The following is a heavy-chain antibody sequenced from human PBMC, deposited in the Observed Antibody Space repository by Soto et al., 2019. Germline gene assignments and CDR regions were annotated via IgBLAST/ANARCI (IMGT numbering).Heavy chain of an antibody. CDR2: INSSSSYI. J-gene: IGHJ3*02. Sequence: SLRLSCAASGFTFSSYSMNWVRQAPGKGLEWVSSINSSSSYIYYADSVKGRFTISRDNAKNSLYLQMNSLRAEDTAVYYCARSVLGGYDVFDIWGQGTMVTVSS. D-gene: IGHD5-12*01. V-gene: IGHV3-21*01. CDR3: ARSVLGGYDVFDI. CDR1: GFTFSSYS.